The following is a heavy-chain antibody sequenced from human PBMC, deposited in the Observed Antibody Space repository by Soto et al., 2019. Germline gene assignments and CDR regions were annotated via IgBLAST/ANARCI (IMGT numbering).Heavy chain of an antibody. V-gene: IGHV3-23*01. CDR3: ARHILITILGYYYGMDV. D-gene: IGHD3-9*01. CDR2: IIGSGGSA. Sequence: EVRLLESGGGLVQPGGPLRLSCAASGFTFSSYAMSWVRQAPEKGLEWVSTIIGSGGSANYADSVKGRFTISRDSSKNTLYLQMNSLRADDTAVYYCARHILITILGYYYGMDVWGQGTTVTVSS. J-gene: IGHJ6*01. CDR1: GFTFSSYA.